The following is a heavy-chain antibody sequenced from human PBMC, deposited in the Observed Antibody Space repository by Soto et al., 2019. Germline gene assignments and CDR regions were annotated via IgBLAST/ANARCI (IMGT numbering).Heavy chain of an antibody. CDR3: ASGGECSGAANY. CDR2: INTINGGT. J-gene: IGHJ4*02. D-gene: IGHD2-21*01. CDR1: GYTFTSYL. V-gene: IGHV1-2*02. Sequence: ASVKVSCKASGYTFTSYLMHWVRQAPGQGLEWMGWINTINGGTNSAQKFQGRVTMTTDTSINTAYMELSSLRSDDTAIYYCASGGECSGAANYWGQGTMVTV.